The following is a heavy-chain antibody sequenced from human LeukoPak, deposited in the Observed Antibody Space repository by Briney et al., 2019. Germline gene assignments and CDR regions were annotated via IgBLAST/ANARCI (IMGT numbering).Heavy chain of an antibody. CDR1: GFTFSSYS. V-gene: IGHV3-21*01. J-gene: IGHJ1*01. CDR3: ARDSSGYYVPRYFQH. D-gene: IGHD3-22*01. CDR2: ISSSSSYI. Sequence: GGSLRLSCAASGFTFSSYSMNWVRQAPGKGLEWVSSISSSSSYIYYADSVKGRFTISRDNAKNSLYLQMNSLRAEDTAVYYCARDSSGYYVPRYFQHWGQGTLVIVSS.